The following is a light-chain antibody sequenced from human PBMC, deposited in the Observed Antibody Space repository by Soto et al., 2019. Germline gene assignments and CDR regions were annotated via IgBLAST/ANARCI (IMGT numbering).Light chain of an antibody. CDR2: VAS. V-gene: IGKV1-12*01. CDR3: QQANSFPWT. J-gene: IGKJ1*01. Sequence: DIQMTQSPSSVSASVGDRVTITCRASQGISSWLAWYQHRPGKAPRLLIYVASSLQSGVPSRFTGSGSGTDFTLTISSLQPEDFATYYCQQANSFPWTFGQGTKVEIK. CDR1: QGISSW.